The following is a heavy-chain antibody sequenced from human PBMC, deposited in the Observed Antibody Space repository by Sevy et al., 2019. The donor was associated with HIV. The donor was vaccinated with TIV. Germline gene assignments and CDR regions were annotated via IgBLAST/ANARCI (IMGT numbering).Heavy chain of an antibody. CDR3: ARRYSGAAQALDS. CDR1: GFTLSSYG. J-gene: IGHJ4*02. V-gene: IGHV3-33*01. Sequence: GGSLRLSCPASGFTLSSYGMHWVRQAPGKGLEWVAIIWYDGSNKYYADSVKGRFTISRDNSKNTLYLQMNSLRVEDTAVYYCARRYSGAAQALDSWGQGTLVTVSS. D-gene: IGHD1-26*01. CDR2: IWYDGSNK.